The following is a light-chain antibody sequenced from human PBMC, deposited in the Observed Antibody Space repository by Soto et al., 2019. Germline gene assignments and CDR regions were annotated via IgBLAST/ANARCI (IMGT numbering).Light chain of an antibody. Sequence: DIQMTQSPSSLSASVGDRVTITCRASQTLLTYLSWDPQQPGKAPKLLIYGASTLQSGAPSRFTGRGSGTDFTLTINNLQPDDFAAYYGQQTYTTLFTFGPGTKVDIK. CDR2: GAS. CDR1: QTLLTY. V-gene: IGKV1-39*01. CDR3: QQTYTTLFT. J-gene: IGKJ3*01.